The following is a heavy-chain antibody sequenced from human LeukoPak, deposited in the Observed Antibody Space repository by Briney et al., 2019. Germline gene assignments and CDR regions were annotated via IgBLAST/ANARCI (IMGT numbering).Heavy chain of an antibody. J-gene: IGHJ4*02. V-gene: IGHV3-23*01. CDR1: GSTFSSNA. CDR2: ITGSGSST. CDR3: ARDRGGAYDFWSGYYTGYFDY. Sequence: GGSLRLSCASSGSTFSSNAMAWVRQAPVKGLEWVAAITGSGSSTYYADSVKGRFTISRDNAKNSLYLQMNSLRAEDTAVYYCARDRGGAYDFWSGYYTGYFDYWGQGTLVPVSS. D-gene: IGHD3-3*01.